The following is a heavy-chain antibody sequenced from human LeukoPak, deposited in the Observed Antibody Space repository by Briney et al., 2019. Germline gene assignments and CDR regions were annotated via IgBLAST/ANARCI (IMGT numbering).Heavy chain of an antibody. D-gene: IGHD3-10*01. CDR2: IYSSGST. J-gene: IGHJ4*02. CDR3: ARGPNGSGSSLDY. CDR1: GFTVSSNY. Sequence: GGSLRLSCAASGFTVSSNYMSWVRQAPGKGLEWVSVIYSSGSTYYADSVKGRFTISRDNSKNTLYLQMNSLRAEDTAVYYWARGPNGSGSSLDYWGQGTLVSLSS. V-gene: IGHV3-53*01.